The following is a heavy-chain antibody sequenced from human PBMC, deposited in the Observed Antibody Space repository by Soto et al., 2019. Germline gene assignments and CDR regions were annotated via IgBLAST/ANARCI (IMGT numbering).Heavy chain of an antibody. CDR2: MSYDGNKK. J-gene: IGHJ4*02. CDR1: GFTFSRYA. V-gene: IGHV3-30-3*01. CDR3: AKDRYFDSYYLDS. Sequence: QVQLVESGGGVVQPGRSLRLSCAASGFTFSRYAIHWVRQAPGKGLEWVAVMSYDGNKKHYADSVKGRFTISRDDSKNTLFLQMSSLRPEDTAIYYCAKDRYFDSYYLDSWGQGTLVTVSS. D-gene: IGHD3-9*01.